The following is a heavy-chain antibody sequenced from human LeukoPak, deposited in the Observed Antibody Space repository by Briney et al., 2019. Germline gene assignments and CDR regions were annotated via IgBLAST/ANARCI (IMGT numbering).Heavy chain of an antibody. J-gene: IGHJ5*02. CDR1: GFTFSSYS. CDR3: ARDLGGWSGGYNWFDP. D-gene: IGHD6-19*01. Sequence: GGSLRLSCAASGFTFSSYSMLWVRQAPGKGLEWVSYISSSSSTIYYADSVKGRFTISRDNAKNSLYLQMNTLRAEDTAVYYCARDLGGWSGGYNWFDPWGQGTLVTVSS. V-gene: IGHV3-48*01. CDR2: ISSSSSTI.